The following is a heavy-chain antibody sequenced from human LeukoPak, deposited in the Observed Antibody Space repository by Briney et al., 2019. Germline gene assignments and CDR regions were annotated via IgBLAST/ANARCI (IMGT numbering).Heavy chain of an antibody. Sequence: PGGSLRLSCAASGFSFKDYWVSWVRQAPGKGLEWVADITPDGSGKTYVDSVKGRFTISRDNSKNTLYLQMNSLRAEDTAVYYCARDLDYYDSSGPDDYWGQGTLVTVSS. J-gene: IGHJ4*02. CDR2: ITPDGSGK. CDR1: GFSFKDYW. CDR3: ARDLDYYDSSGPDDY. D-gene: IGHD3-22*01. V-gene: IGHV3-7*01.